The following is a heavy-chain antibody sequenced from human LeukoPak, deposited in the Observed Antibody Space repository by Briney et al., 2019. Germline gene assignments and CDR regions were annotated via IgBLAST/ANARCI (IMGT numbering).Heavy chain of an antibody. V-gene: IGHV4-39*01. CDR2: IYYSGST. Sequence: SETLSLTCTVSGGSISSSSYYWGWIRQPPGKGLEWIGSIYYSGSTYYNPSLKSRVTISVDTSKNQFSLKLSSVTAADTAVYYCARHDSSGWYFFKAQELPLRLDYWGQGTLVTVSS. D-gene: IGHD6-19*01. CDR3: ARHDSSGWYFFKAQELPLRLDY. J-gene: IGHJ4*02. CDR1: GGSISSSSYY.